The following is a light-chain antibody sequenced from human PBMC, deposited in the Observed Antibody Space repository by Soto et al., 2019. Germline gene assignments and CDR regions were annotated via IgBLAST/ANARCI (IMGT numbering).Light chain of an antibody. CDR1: QSVSSN. CDR3: QQYNNWWT. Sequence: EVVMTQSPATLSVSPGERATLSCRASQSVSSNLAWFQQKPGQAPRLLIYDASTRATGIPARFSGSGFGTEFTLIISSLQSEDFAVYYCQQYNNWWTFGQGTKVDIK. V-gene: IGKV3-15*01. CDR2: DAS. J-gene: IGKJ1*01.